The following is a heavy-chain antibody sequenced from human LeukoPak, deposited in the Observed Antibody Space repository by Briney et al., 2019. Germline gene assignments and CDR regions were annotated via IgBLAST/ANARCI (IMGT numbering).Heavy chain of an antibody. CDR2: IYYSGST. Sequence: SETLSLTCTVSGGSISSSSYYWGWIRQPPGKGLEWIGSIYYSGSTYYNPSLKSRVTISVDTSKNQFSLKLSSVTAADTAVYYWARDSHFGVDHYYYYYYMDVWGKGTTVTVSS. J-gene: IGHJ6*03. CDR3: ARDSHFGVDHYYYYYYMDV. V-gene: IGHV4-39*07. D-gene: IGHD3-3*01. CDR1: GGSISSSSYY.